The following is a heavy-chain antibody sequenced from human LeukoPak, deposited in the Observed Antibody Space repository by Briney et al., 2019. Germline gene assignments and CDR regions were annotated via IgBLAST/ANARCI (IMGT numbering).Heavy chain of an antibody. Sequence: ASVKVSCKASGYTFTTYGISWVRQAPGQGLEWMGWISAYNANTNYAQKLHGRVTMTTDTSTSTAYMELSSLRSDDTAVYYCARWYSGSYYDQFDYWGQGTLVTVSS. D-gene: IGHD1-26*01. V-gene: IGHV1-18*01. CDR1: GYTFTTYG. J-gene: IGHJ4*02. CDR2: ISAYNANT. CDR3: ARWYSGSYYDQFDY.